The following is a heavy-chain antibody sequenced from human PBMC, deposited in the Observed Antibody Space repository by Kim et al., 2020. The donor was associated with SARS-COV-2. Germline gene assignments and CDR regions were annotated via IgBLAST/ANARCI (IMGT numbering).Heavy chain of an antibody. CDR3: AREDHDFRSAYRRNWFDP. V-gene: IGHV3-21*01. Sequence: GGSLRLSCAASGFTFSSYSMNWVRQAPGKGLEWVSSISSSSSYIYYADSVKGRFTISRDNAKNSLYLQMNSLRAEDTAVYYCAREDHDFRSAYRRNWFDPWGQGTLVTVSS. D-gene: IGHD3-3*01. CDR2: ISSSSSYI. CDR1: GFTFSSYS. J-gene: IGHJ5*02.